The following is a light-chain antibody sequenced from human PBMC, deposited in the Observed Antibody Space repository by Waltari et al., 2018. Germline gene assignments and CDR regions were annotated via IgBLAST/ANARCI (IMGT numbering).Light chain of an antibody. J-gene: IGKJ5*01. Sequence: DIQMTQSPSSLSTSVGGRATITFRASQGISNYLAWFRKKPGKATESLIYAASSLQSGVPSKFSGSGSGTDSTITISNLQPEDFATYYRQQYMTYPITFGQGTRVEIK. CDR2: AAS. V-gene: IGKV1-16*02. CDR3: QQYMTYPIT. CDR1: QGISNY.